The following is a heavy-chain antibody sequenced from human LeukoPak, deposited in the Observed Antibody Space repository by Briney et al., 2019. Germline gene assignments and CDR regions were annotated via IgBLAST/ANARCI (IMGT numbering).Heavy chain of an antibody. J-gene: IGHJ4*02. D-gene: IGHD6-13*01. CDR3: ARDLSWRTAAAAGILDY. CDR1: GFTFSSYA. CDR2: ISGGGSSA. Sequence: GGSLRLSCAASGFTFSSYAMSWVRQAPGKGLEWVSVISGGGSSAYYADSVKGRFTISRDNSKNTLYLQMNSLRAEDTAVYYCARDLSWRTAAAAGILDYWGQGTLVTVSS. V-gene: IGHV3-23*01.